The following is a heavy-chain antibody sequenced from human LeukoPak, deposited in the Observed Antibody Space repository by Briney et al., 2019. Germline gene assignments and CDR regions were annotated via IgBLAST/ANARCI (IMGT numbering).Heavy chain of an antibody. D-gene: IGHD5-12*01. CDR1: GFTFSSYG. V-gene: IGHV3-33*01. CDR3: SYSGYDLRHDAFDI. Sequence: PGGSLRLSCAASGFTFSSYGMHWVRQAPGKGLEWVAVIWYDGSNKYYADSVKGRFTISRDNSKNTLYLQMNSLRAEDTAVYYCSYSGYDLRHDAFDIWVQGTMVAVSS. CDR2: IWYDGSNK. J-gene: IGHJ3*02.